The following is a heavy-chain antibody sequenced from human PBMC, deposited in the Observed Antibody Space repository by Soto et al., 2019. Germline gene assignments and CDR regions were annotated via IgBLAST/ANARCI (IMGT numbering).Heavy chain of an antibody. D-gene: IGHD4-17*01. CDR1: GFTFNDYY. CDR2: ISSSSGYT. V-gene: IGHV3-11*06. J-gene: IGHJ4*02. CDR3: ARGGTTVTDF. Sequence: QVQLVESGGGLVKPGGSLRLSCVASGFTFNDYYMSWIRQAPGKGLEWVSYISSSSGYTNYADSVKGRFTISRDNARNSLYLQMNSLRAEETDVYYCARGGTTVTDFWGQGTLVTVSS.